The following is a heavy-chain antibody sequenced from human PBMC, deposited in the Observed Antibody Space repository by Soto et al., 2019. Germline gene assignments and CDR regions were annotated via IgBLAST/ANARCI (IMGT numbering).Heavy chain of an antibody. D-gene: IGHD3-3*01. CDR2: INHSGST. Sequence: SETLSLTCAVYGGSFSGYYWSWIRQPPGKGLEWIGEINHSGSTNYNPSLKSRVTISVDTSKNQFSLKLSSVTAADTAVYYCARAGITIFGVVINDPPKTNWFDPWGQGTLVTVSS. V-gene: IGHV4-34*01. J-gene: IGHJ5*02. CDR3: ARAGITIFGVVINDPPKTNWFDP. CDR1: GGSFSGYY.